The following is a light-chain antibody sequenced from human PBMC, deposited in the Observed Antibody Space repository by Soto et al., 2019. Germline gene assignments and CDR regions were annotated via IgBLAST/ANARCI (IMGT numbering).Light chain of an antibody. CDR3: CSYTGGYTHYV. V-gene: IGLV2-14*01. J-gene: IGLJ1*01. CDR2: EVT. CDR1: SSDIGGYDY. Sequence: QSALTQPASVSGSPGQSITISCTGTSSDIGGYDYVSWYQQYSGKAPKLVIYEVTDRPSGVSTRFSCSKSGNTASLTISGLQAEDEADYYCCSYTGGYTHYVFGTGTKLTVL.